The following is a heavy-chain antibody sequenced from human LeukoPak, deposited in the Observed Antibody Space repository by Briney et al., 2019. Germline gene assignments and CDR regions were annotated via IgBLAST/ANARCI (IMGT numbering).Heavy chain of an antibody. CDR1: GGSISSYY. CDR3: ARHIQHYYGSGSYLDV. Sequence: SETLSLTCTVSGGSISSYYWSWIRQPPREGLEWIGYIYASGSTNYNPSLKTRVTISVDTSKNQFSLKLSSVTAADTAVYYCARHIQHYYGSGSYLDVWGKGTTVTVSS. V-gene: IGHV4-4*09. CDR2: IYASGST. D-gene: IGHD3-10*01. J-gene: IGHJ6*04.